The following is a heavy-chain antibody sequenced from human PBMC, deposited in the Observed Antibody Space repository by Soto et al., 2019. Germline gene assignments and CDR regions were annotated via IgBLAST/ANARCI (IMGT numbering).Heavy chain of an antibody. D-gene: IGHD1-26*01. J-gene: IGHJ4*02. V-gene: IGHV2-70*11. CDR3: ARIWDWTPDY. Sequence: SGPTLVNPKQTLTKTCPFSGFSLSTSGMCVSWIRQPPGKALEWLARIDWDDDKYYSTSLKTRLTISKDTSKNQVVLTMTNMDPVDTATYYCARIWDWTPDYWGQGTLVTVS. CDR1: GFSLSTSGMC. CDR2: IDWDDDK.